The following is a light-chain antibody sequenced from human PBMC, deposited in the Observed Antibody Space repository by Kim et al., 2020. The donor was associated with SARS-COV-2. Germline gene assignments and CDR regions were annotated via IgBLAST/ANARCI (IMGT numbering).Light chain of an antibody. CDR2: QDN. CDR1: KLGDKY. Sequence: SYELTQPPSVSVSPGQTASITCSGDKLGDKYACWYQQKPGQSPVLVMYQDNKRPSGIPERFSGSNSGNTATLTISGTQAMAEADYYCQALDSSTGVFGGG. CDR3: QALDSSTGV. V-gene: IGLV3-1*01. J-gene: IGLJ2*01.